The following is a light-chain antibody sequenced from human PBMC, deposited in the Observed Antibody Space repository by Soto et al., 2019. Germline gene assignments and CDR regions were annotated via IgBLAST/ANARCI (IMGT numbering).Light chain of an antibody. Sequence: DIQMTQSPSSLSAYVGDRVTITCRASQFINRYLNWYQQKPGKAPKFLIYAASDLQSGVPSRFSGSGSGTDFTLTISSLYPEDFASYSCQQTYSTPYTFGQGTRLEIK. V-gene: IGKV1-39*01. CDR3: QQTYSTPYT. J-gene: IGKJ2*01. CDR1: QFINRY. CDR2: AAS.